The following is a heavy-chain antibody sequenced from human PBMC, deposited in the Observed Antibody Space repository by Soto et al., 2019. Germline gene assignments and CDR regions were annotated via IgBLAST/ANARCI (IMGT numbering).Heavy chain of an antibody. CDR2: IKTDGTIT. CDR3: VRGGLIVVVLDV. Sequence: EVKLVESGGGLVQPGGSLRLSCAGTGFTFSTYWMHWVRPAPGKGLEWVSRIKTDGTITGYADSVKGRFTISRDNAKNTLNLQMISLRAEDTAVYYCVRGGLIVVVLDVWGQGTTVTVSS. J-gene: IGHJ6*02. V-gene: IGHV3-74*01. D-gene: IGHD3-22*01. CDR1: GFTFSTYW.